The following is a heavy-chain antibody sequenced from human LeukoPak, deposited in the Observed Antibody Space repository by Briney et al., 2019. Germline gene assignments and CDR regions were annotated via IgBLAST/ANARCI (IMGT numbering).Heavy chain of an antibody. CDR2: IKQDGSDT. Sequence: PGGSLRLSCAASGFTFSSYWMNWARQAPGKGLEWVANIKQDGSDTYSVDSVKGRFTISRDNAKNSLYLEMNSLRVEDTAVYYCAADLPTMEPQIDCWGQGTLVIVSS. J-gene: IGHJ4*02. D-gene: IGHD1-1*01. CDR3: AADLPTMEPQIDC. CDR1: GFTFSSYW. V-gene: IGHV3-7*03.